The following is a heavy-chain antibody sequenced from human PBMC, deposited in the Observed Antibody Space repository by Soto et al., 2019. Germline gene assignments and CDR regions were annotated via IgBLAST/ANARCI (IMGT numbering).Heavy chain of an antibody. CDR3: TTDSHSTMIVVRLDY. D-gene: IGHD3-22*01. V-gene: IGHV3-15*07. Sequence: GGSLRLSCAASGFTFSNAWINWVRQAPGKGLEWVGRIKSKTDGGTTDYAAPVKGRFAISRDDSKNMMYLQMNSLRTEDTAIYYCTTDSHSTMIVVRLDYWGHGTLVTVSS. CDR1: GFTFSNAW. J-gene: IGHJ4*01. CDR2: IKSKTDGGTT.